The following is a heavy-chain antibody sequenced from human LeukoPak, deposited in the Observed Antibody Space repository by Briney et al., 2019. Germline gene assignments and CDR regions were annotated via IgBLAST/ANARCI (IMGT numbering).Heavy chain of an antibody. CDR2: ISDSGGST. J-gene: IGHJ6*02. CDR1: GFSFSSYA. V-gene: IGHV3-23*01. D-gene: IGHD3-10*01. CDR3: AKAHADGSGSFLRPLDV. Sequence: GGSLRLSCAASGFSFSSYAMSWVRQAPGKGLEWVSVISDSGGSTYYADSVKDRFTISRDNSKNTLYLQMNSLRAEDTAMYYCAKAHADGSGSFLRPLDVWGQGTTVTVSS.